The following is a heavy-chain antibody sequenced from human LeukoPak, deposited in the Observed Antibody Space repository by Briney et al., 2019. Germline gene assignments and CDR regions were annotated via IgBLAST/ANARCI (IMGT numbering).Heavy chain of an antibody. V-gene: IGHV4-39*01. CDR3: VRQAHY. CDR2: ISYGGST. J-gene: IGHJ4*02. CDR1: GGSVSSTNYY. Sequence: KTSETLSLTCTVSGGSVSSTNYYWGWIRQPPGKGLEWVGSISYGGSTSYNPSLKSRVIISVDTPKNQVSLKLSSVTAADTAVYYCVRQAHYWGQGTLVTVSS.